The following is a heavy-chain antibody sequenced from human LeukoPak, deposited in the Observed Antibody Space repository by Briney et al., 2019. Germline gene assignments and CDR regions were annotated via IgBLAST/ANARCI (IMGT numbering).Heavy chain of an antibody. J-gene: IGHJ4*02. D-gene: IGHD3-22*01. CDR1: GYTFSSYS. V-gene: IGHV3-21*01. CDR3: VRLRRNSDTSGFYYYYDF. CDR2: ISVRSNYI. Sequence: PGGSLILSCVASGYTFSSYSINWVRHAPGKGLEWVSSISVRSNYIYYADSVRGRFSISRDDVRDSLYLQLNSLRAEDTAVYFCVRLRRNSDTSGFYYYYDFWGQGTLVTVSS.